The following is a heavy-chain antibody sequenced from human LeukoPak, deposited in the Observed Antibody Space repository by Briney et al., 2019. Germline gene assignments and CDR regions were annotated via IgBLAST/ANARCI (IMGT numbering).Heavy chain of an antibody. CDR3: ARDGLSRGDYDYRGCYFDY. Sequence: ASVKVSCKASGHTFTGYYMHCVRQAPGQGLEWMGWINPKSGGTNYAQKFQGRVTMTRDTSISTAYMELSRLRSDDTAVYYCARDGLSRGDYDYRGCYFDYWGQGTLVTVSS. V-gene: IGHV1-2*02. CDR1: GHTFTGYY. J-gene: IGHJ4*02. D-gene: IGHD5-12*01. CDR2: INPKSGGT.